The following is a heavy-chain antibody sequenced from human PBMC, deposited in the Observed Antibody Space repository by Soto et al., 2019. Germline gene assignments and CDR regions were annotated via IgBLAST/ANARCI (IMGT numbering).Heavy chain of an antibody. J-gene: IGHJ1*01. V-gene: IGHV1-69*01. Sequence: QVQLVQSGAEVKKPGSSVKVPCKASGGTFSSYAISWVRQAPGQGLEWMGGIIPIFGTANYAQKFQGRVTITADESTSTAYMELSSLRSEDTAVYYCARGADSSGYFLEYFQHWGQGTLVTVSS. CDR3: ARGADSSGYFLEYFQH. CDR1: GGTFSSYA. CDR2: IIPIFGTA. D-gene: IGHD3-22*01.